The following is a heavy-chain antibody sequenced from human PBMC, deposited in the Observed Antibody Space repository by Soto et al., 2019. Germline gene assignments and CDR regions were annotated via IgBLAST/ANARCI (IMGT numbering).Heavy chain of an antibody. CDR2: INHSGST. J-gene: IGHJ6*02. D-gene: IGHD6-13*01. V-gene: IGHV4-34*01. CDR3: ATGRRRSSTWGYGMGV. CDR1: GGSFSGYY. Sequence: PSETLSLTCAVYGGSFSGYYWSWIRQPPGKGLEWIGEINHSGSTNYNPSLKSRVTISVDTSKNQFSLKLSSVTAADTAVYYCATGRRRSSTWGYGMGVWGQGTTVTVSS.